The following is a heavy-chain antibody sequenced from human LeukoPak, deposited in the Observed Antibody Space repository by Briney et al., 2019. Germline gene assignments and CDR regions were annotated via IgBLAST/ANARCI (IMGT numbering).Heavy chain of an antibody. CDR1: GGSISSYY. Sequence: SETLSLTCTVSGGSISSYYWSWIRQPPGKGLEWIGYIYYSGSTNYNPSLKSRVTMSVDTSKNQFSLKLSSVTAADTAVYYCAREEYGDYVIDYWGQGTLVTVSS. D-gene: IGHD4-17*01. J-gene: IGHJ4*02. CDR3: AREEYGDYVIDY. V-gene: IGHV4-59*12. CDR2: IYYSGST.